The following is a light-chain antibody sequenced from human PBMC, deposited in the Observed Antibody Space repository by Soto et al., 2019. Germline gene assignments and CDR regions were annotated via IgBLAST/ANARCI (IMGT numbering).Light chain of an antibody. Sequence: EIVMTQSPATLTVSPGERAILSCRASQSVSSNLAWYQQKPGQVPRLLIYGASSRATAIPARFSGSGSATEFTLTITSLQSEDFAVYYCQQYKEWPPKYTFGQGTKLEIK. CDR2: GAS. CDR1: QSVSSN. J-gene: IGKJ2*01. CDR3: QQYKEWPPKYT. V-gene: IGKV3-15*01.